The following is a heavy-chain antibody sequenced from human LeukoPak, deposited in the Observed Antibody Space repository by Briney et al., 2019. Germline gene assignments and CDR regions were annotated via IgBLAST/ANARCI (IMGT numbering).Heavy chain of an antibody. J-gene: IGHJ4*02. V-gene: IGHV4-34*01. D-gene: IGHD6-13*01. CDR3: ARNIATAGGTFDY. CDR2: INHSGST. CDR1: GGSFSGYY. Sequence: PSETLSLTCAVYGGSFSGYYWSWIRQPPGKGLEWIGEINHSGSTNYSPSLKSRVTISVDTSKNQFSLKLSSVTAADTAVYYCARNIATAGGTFDYWGQGTLVTVSS.